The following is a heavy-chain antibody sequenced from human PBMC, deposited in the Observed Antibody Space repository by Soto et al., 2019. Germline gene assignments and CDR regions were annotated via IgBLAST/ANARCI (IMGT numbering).Heavy chain of an antibody. J-gene: IGHJ4*02. Sequence: PSETLSLTCTVSGGSISSGDYYWSWIRQPPGKGLEWIGYIYYSGSTYYNPSLKSRVTISVDTSKNQFSLKLSSVTAADTAVYYCASPGILTGSAFDYWGQGTLVTVSS. D-gene: IGHD3-9*01. CDR2: IYYSGST. CDR3: ASPGILTGSAFDY. CDR1: GGSISSGDYY. V-gene: IGHV4-30-4*01.